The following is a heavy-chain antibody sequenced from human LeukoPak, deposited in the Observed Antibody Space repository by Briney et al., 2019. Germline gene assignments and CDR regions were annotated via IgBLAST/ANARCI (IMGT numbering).Heavy chain of an antibody. Sequence: PGGSLRLSCAASGFTFSSYSMNWVRQAPRKGLEWVSSISSSSSYIYYADSVKGRFTISRDNAKNSLYLQMNSLRAEDTAVYYCARAQAAAGTKHFDYWGQGTLVTVSS. CDR3: ARAQAAAGTKHFDY. J-gene: IGHJ4*02. CDR1: GFTFSSYS. D-gene: IGHD6-13*01. CDR2: ISSSSSYI. V-gene: IGHV3-21*01.